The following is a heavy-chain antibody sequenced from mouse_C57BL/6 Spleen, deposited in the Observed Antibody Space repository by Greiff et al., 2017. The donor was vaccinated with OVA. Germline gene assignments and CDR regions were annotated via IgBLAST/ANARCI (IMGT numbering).Heavy chain of an antibody. CDR2: IYPSDSET. CDR1: GYTFTSYW. Sequence: QVQLQQSGAELVRPGSSVKLSCKASGYTFTSYWMDWVKQRPGQGLEWIGNIYPSDSETHYNQKFKDKATLTVDKSSSTAYMQLSSLTSEDSAVYYCARGGPGNFDYWGQGTTLTVSS. V-gene: IGHV1-61*01. J-gene: IGHJ2*01. CDR3: ARGGPGNFDY. D-gene: IGHD4-1*01.